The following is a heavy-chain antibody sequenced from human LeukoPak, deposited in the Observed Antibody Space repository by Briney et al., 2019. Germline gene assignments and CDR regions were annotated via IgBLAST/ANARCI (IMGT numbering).Heavy chain of an antibody. V-gene: IGHV4-59*01. D-gene: IGHD5-18*01. CDR2: IYHSGDT. CDR3: ARGSPSGYSYGFDS. Sequence: SETLSLTCTVSGGSIGTYYWNWIRLSPGKGLEWIGYIYHSGDTNYNPSLRSRVTISVDVSKNQFSLKLRSVTAADTAVFYCARGSPSGYSYGFDSWGHGTLVTVAS. CDR1: GGSIGTYY. J-gene: IGHJ4*01.